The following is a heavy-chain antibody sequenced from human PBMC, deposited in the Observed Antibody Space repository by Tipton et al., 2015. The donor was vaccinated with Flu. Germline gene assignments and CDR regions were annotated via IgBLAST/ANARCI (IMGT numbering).Heavy chain of an antibody. CDR3: ARDERVVNYYFGMDV. CDR2: IWYDGSNI. CDR1: GFDFSVYG. V-gene: IGHV3-33*01. J-gene: IGHJ6*01. Sequence: RSLRLSCKVSGFDFSVYGMHWVRQAPGKGLEWVAVIWYDGSNIHYADSVKGRFTISRDNSKNTLYLQMNGLRAEDTAVYYCARDERVVNYYFGMDVWSQGTTVTVSS.